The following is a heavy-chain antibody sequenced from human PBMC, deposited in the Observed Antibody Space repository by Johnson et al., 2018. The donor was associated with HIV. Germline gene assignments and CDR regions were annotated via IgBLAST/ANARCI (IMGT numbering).Heavy chain of an antibody. J-gene: IGHJ3*02. CDR2: ISYDGSNK. Sequence: VQLVESGGGLIKPGGSRRLSCAVSGITFTDAWMHWVRQAPGKGLEWVAVISYDGSNKYYAASVKGRFTISRDNSKNTLYLQMNSLRVEDTAVYYCAKFGRIPRELEDAFDIWGQGTMVTVSS. CDR1: GITFTDAW. V-gene: IGHV3-30*18. CDR3: AKFGRIPRELEDAFDI. D-gene: IGHD1-26*01.